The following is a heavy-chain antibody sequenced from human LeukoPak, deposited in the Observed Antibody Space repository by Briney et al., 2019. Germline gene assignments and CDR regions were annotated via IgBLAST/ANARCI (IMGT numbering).Heavy chain of an antibody. J-gene: IGHJ5*02. CDR1: GYPFTSYY. CDR2: ISAYNGDT. V-gene: IGHV1-18*01. D-gene: IGHD2-2*02. CDR3: VRDGLSYTNPNNWFDP. Sequence: GASVKVSCKASGYPFTSYYINWVRQAPGQGLEWMGFISAYNGDTNYAQNLQGRVTMTTDTSTDTAYMELRSLRSDDTAVYYCVRDGLSYTNPNNWFDPWGQGNLVTVSS.